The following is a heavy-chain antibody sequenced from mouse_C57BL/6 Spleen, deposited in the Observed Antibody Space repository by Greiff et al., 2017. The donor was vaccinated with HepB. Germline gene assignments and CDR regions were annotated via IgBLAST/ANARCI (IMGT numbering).Heavy chain of an antibody. V-gene: IGHV1-82*01. CDR2: IYPGDGDT. CDR1: GYAFSSSW. J-gene: IGHJ1*03. Sequence: QVQLKQSGPELVKPGASVKISCKASGYAFSSSWMNWVKQRPGKGLEWIGRIYPGDGDTNYNGKFKGKATLTADKSSSTAYMQLSSLTSEDSAVYFCARPGTGTGYFDVWGTGTTVTVSS. D-gene: IGHD4-1*01. CDR3: ARPGTGTGYFDV.